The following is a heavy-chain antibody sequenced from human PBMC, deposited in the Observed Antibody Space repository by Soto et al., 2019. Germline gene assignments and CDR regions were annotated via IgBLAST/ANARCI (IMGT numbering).Heavy chain of an antibody. CDR3: ARAAFTTEYYFDY. CDR2: VSGNDNSS. Sequence: GGSLRLSCAASGFTFSSYAMSWVRQAPGKGLEWVSAVSGNDNSSYYADSVKGRFTISRDKSKRSLYLQMNSLRAEDTAVYYCARAAFTTEYYFDYWGQGTLVTVSS. D-gene: IGHD1-1*01. J-gene: IGHJ4*02. V-gene: IGHV3-23*01. CDR1: GFTFSSYA.